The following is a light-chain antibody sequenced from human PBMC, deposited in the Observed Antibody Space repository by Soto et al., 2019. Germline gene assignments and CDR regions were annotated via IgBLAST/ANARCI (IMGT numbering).Light chain of an antibody. CDR2: DVS. J-gene: IGKJ5*01. V-gene: IGKV3-20*01. Sequence: EIVLTQSPATLSLSPGERGTLSCRASESVTNYLAWYQQKPGQAPRLLVYDVSNRATGIPDRFSGSASGPDFTLTINRLEPEDFAVYYCQLYGISPQFGQGTRLEIK. CDR1: ESVTNY. CDR3: QLYGISPQ.